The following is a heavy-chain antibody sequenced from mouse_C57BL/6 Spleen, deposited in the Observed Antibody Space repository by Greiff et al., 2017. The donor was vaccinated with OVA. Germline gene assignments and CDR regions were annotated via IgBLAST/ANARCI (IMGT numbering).Heavy chain of an antibody. CDR1: GFTFSDYG. Sequence: DVQLVESGGGLVKPGGSLKLSCAASGFTFSDYGMHWVRQAPEKGLEWVAYISSGSSTIYYADTVKGRFTISRDNAKNTLFLQMTSLRSEDTARYYCARGDYDSWYFDVWGTGTTVTVSS. CDR2: ISSGSSTI. J-gene: IGHJ1*03. D-gene: IGHD2-4*01. CDR3: ARGDYDSWYFDV. V-gene: IGHV5-17*01.